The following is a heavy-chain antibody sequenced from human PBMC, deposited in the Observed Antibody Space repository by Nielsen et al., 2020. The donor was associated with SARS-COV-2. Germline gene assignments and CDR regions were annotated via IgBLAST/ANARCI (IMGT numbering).Heavy chain of an antibody. J-gene: IGHJ4*02. Sequence: SETLSLTCTVSSGSMQYYYWTWIRQSPEKGLEWLGYKHYSGSTNYNPSLKSRVTISVDTSKNQFSLKLFPVTAADTAVYYCASFDLDYGLEYWGRGALVTVSS. CDR2: KHYSGST. CDR1: SGSMQYYY. CDR3: ASFDLDYGLEY. D-gene: IGHD4-17*01. V-gene: IGHV4-59*01.